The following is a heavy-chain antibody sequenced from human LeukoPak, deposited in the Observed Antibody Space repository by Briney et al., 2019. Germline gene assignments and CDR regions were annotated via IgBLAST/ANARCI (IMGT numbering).Heavy chain of an antibody. Sequence: SETLSLTCTVSGVPISNYHWSWIRQPAGKELKWIGQIHTSGSTNYNPPLKSRDTMSIDTTEDQVSLTIRSVTAADTAFYYCARREISSGWSFDYWGQGTLVTVPS. J-gene: IGHJ4*02. CDR1: GVPISNYH. CDR3: ARREISSGWSFDY. D-gene: IGHD6-19*01. CDR2: IHTSGST. V-gene: IGHV4-4*07.